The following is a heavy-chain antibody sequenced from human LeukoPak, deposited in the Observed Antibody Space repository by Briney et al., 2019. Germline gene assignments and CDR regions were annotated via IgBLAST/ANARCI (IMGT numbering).Heavy chain of an antibody. D-gene: IGHD5-24*01. CDR2: IYYSGST. J-gene: IGHJ4*02. CDR3: ARLGLEMATTDY. Sequence: SETLSLTCTVSGGSISSYYWSWIRQPPGKGLEWIGYIYYSGSTNYNPSLKSRVTISVDTSKNQFSLKLSSVTAADTAVYYCARLGLEMATTDYWGQGTLVTVSS. V-gene: IGHV4-59*01. CDR1: GGSISSYY.